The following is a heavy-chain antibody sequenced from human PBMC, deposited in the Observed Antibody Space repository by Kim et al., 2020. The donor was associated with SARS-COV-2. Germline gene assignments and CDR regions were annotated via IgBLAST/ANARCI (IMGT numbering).Heavy chain of an antibody. V-gene: IGHV1-58*01. CDR2: IVVGSGNT. J-gene: IGHJ6*02. CDR1: GFTFTSSA. D-gene: IGHD6-13*01. Sequence: SVKVSCKASGFTFTSSAVQWVRQARGQRLEWIGWIVVGSGNTNYAQKFQERVTITRDMSTSTAYMELSSLRSEDTAVYYCAADSIAAAASPREYYYYYGMDVWGQGTTVTVSS. CDR3: AADSIAAAASPREYYYYYGMDV.